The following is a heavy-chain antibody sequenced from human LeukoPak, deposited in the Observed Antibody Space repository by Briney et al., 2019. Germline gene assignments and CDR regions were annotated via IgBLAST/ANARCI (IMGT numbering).Heavy chain of an antibody. CDR2: IYYTGST. Sequence: SETLSLTCTISGGSVSDYYWSWIRQSPGKGLEWIGYIYYTGSTTYNPSLKSRVTISADTSKNQFSLKLSSVTAADTAVYYCARVTGYVIEDNFDYWGQGTLVTVSS. D-gene: IGHD2-15*01. J-gene: IGHJ4*02. V-gene: IGHV4-59*02. CDR1: GGSVSDYY. CDR3: ARVTGYVIEDNFDY.